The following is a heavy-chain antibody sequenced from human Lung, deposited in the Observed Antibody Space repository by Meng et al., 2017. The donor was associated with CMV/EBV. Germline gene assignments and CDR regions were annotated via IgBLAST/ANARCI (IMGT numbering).Heavy chain of an antibody. J-gene: IGHJ6*02. D-gene: IGHD2-2*01. CDR3: AREQGAMGGNYYYALDV. V-gene: IGHV3-7*01. CDR1: GFIFRNYW. Sequence: GESLKISCAASGFIFRNYWMTWVRQAPGKGLEWVANIKEDGSEKSYVDSVKGRFTISRDNAKNSLSLEMNSLGAEDMAVYYCAREQGAMGGNYYYALDVWGHGTXVTGSS. CDR2: IKEDGSEK.